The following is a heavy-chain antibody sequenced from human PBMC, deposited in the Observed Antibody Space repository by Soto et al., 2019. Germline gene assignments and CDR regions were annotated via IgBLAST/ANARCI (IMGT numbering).Heavy chain of an antibody. J-gene: IGHJ3*02. CDR1: GFTFNTYA. V-gene: IGHV3-64D*06. CDR3: VKDRDYDFWSGYYYAFHI. Sequence: EVQLVESGGGLVQPGGSLRLSCSASGFTFNTYAMHWVRQAPGKGLDFVSSISSNGGSTYYADSVKGRFTISRDNSKNTLYLQMSSLRADDTAVYYCVKDRDYDFWSGYYYAFHIWGQGTMVTVS. D-gene: IGHD3-3*01. CDR2: ISSNGGST.